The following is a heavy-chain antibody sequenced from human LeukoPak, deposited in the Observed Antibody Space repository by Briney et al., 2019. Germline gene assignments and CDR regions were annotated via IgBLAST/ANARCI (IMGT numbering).Heavy chain of an antibody. Sequence: PGGSLRLSCAASGFTFSSYSMNWVRQAPGKGLEWVSSISSSSSYMYYADSVKGRFTISRDNAKNSLYLQMNSLRAEDTAVYYCARDLLSRIYYYYGMDVWGHGTTVTVSS. V-gene: IGHV3-21*01. CDR3: ARDLLSRIYYYYGMDV. CDR1: GFTFSSYS. D-gene: IGHD2-15*01. CDR2: ISSSSSYM. J-gene: IGHJ6*02.